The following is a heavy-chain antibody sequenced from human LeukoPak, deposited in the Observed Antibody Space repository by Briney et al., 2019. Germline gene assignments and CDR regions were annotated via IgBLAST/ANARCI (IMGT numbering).Heavy chain of an antibody. CDR1: GFIFSSTY. CDR3: ARDPGDVNDY. CDR2: IYTGGTT. J-gene: IGHJ4*02. V-gene: IGHV3-53*01. Sequence: GGSLRLSCAAFGFIFSSTYMSCVRQAPGKGLDWVSIIYTGGTTYYADSVKGRFTISRDDSKNTLSLQMNNLRAEDTAVYYCARDPGDVNDYWGQGTLVTVSS. D-gene: IGHD7-27*01.